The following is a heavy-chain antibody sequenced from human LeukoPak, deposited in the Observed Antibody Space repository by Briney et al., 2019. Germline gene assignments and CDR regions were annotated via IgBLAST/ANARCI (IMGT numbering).Heavy chain of an antibody. V-gene: IGHV1-46*01. J-gene: IGHJ4*02. Sequence: ASVKVSCEASGYTFTSYYMHWVRQAPGQGLEWMGIINPSGGSTSYAQKLQGRVTLTTDTSTSTAYMELRSPRSDDTAVYYCARDGSGVWFDYWGQGTLVTVSS. CDR1: GYTFTSYY. D-gene: IGHD3-10*01. CDR3: ARDGSGVWFDY. CDR2: INPSGGST.